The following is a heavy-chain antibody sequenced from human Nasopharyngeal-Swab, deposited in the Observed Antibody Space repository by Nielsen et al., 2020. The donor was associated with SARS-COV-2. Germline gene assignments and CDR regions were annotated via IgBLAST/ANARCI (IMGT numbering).Heavy chain of an antibody. Sequence: GESLKISCAASGFTFSSYGMHWVRQAPGKGPEWVAVISYDGSNKYYADSVKGRFTISRDNSKNTLYLQMNSLRAEDTAVYYCAKDATYYDFWSRLFDYWGQGTLVTVSS. J-gene: IGHJ4*02. CDR2: ISYDGSNK. D-gene: IGHD3-3*01. V-gene: IGHV3-30*18. CDR1: GFTFSSYG. CDR3: AKDATYYDFWSRLFDY.